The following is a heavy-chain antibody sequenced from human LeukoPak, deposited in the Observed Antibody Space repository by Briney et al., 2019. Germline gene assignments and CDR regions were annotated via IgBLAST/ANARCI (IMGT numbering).Heavy chain of an antibody. CDR2: INHSGST. CDR3: ARGTVVTSLSN. Sequence: SGTLSLTCAVYGGSFSGYYWSWIRQPPGKGLEWIGEINHSGSTNYNPSLKSRVTISVDTSKNQFSLKLSSVTAADTAVYYCARGTVVTSLSNWGQGTLVTVSS. CDR1: GGSFSGYY. D-gene: IGHD4-23*01. V-gene: IGHV4-34*01. J-gene: IGHJ4*02.